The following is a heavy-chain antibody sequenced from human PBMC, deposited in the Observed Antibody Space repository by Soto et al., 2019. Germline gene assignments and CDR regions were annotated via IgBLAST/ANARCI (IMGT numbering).Heavy chain of an antibody. Sequence: QVQLQESGPGLVKPSETLSLTCTVSGGSISSYYWSWIRQPAGKGLEWIGRIYTSGSTNYNPSLKSRVTMSVDTSKNQFSLKLSSVTAADTAVYYCARGITVEYSSSSLNYYYGMDVWGQGTTVTVSS. CDR3: ARGITVEYSSSSLNYYYGMDV. CDR1: GGSISSYY. D-gene: IGHD6-6*01. V-gene: IGHV4-4*07. CDR2: IYTSGST. J-gene: IGHJ6*02.